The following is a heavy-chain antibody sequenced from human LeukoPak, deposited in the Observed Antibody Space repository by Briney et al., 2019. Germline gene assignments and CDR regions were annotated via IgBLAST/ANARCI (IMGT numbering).Heavy chain of an antibody. CDR2: IYYSGST. Sequence: SETLSLTCTVSGGSISSYYWSWIRQPPGKGLEWIGYIYYSGSTNYNPSLKSRVTISVDTSKNQFSLKLSSVTAADTAVYYCARAAAKNWFDPWGQGTLVTVSS. V-gene: IGHV4-59*12. CDR1: GGSISSYY. CDR3: ARAAAKNWFDP. J-gene: IGHJ5*02.